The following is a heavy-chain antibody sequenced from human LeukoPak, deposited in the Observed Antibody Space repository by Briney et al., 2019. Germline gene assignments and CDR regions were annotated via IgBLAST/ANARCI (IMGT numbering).Heavy chain of an antibody. V-gene: IGHV3-30*02. Sequence: GGSLRLSCAASGYTFSNYGMYWVRQAPGKGLEWVAFIRYDGINKYYADSVKGRFTISRDTSKNTVYLQMNSLRTEDTAMYYCSRRPGTGQYYFDCWGQGTLVTVSS. CDR2: IRYDGINK. CDR3: SRRPGTGQYYFDC. J-gene: IGHJ4*02. CDR1: GYTFSNYG. D-gene: IGHD1-1*01.